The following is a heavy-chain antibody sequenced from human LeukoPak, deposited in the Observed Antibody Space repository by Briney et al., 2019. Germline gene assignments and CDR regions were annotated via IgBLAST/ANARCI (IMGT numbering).Heavy chain of an antibody. Sequence: ASVKVSCKASGYTFTGYYMHWVRQAPGQGLEWMGWINPNSGGTNYAQKFQGRVTMTRDTSISTAYMELSRLRSDDTAVYYCARNKANEVLWFEELFPWFDPWGQGTLVTVSS. CDR2: INPNSGGT. CDR3: ARNKANEVLWFEELFPWFDP. J-gene: IGHJ5*02. D-gene: IGHD3-10*01. V-gene: IGHV1-2*02. CDR1: GYTFTGYY.